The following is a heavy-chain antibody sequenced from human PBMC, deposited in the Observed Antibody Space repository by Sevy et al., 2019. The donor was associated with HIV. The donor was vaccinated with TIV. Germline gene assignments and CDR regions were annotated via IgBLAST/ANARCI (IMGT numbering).Heavy chain of an antibody. D-gene: IGHD5-18*01. CDR1: GFSVRDNY. CDR2: IYSAGDT. V-gene: IGHV3-53*04. Sequence: GGSLRLSCVVSGFSVRDNYVSWVRQVAGRGLEWVSIIYSAGDTYYRDSVKGRFTISRHISENTVYLQMNSLRTEDTALYYCMGGNSYGDAFNIWGQGTKVTVSS. CDR3: MGGNSYGDAFNI. J-gene: IGHJ3*02.